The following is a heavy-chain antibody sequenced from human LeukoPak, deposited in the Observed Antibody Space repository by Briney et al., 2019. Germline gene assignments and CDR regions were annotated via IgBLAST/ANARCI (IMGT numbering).Heavy chain of an antibody. CDR2: INHSGST. CDR1: GGSFSGYY. J-gene: IGHJ4*02. V-gene: IGHV4-34*01. CDR3: ARGEGLFDY. Sequence: SETLSLTGAVYGGSFSGYYWSWIRQPPGKGLEWIGEINHSGSTNYNPSLKSRVTISVDTSKNQFSLKLSSVTAADTAVYYCARGEGLFDYWGQGTLVTVSS.